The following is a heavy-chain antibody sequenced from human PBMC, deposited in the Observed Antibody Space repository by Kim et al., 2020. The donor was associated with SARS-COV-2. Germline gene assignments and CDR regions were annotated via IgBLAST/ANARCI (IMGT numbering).Heavy chain of an antibody. J-gene: IGHJ4*02. CDR2: KT. D-gene: IGHD4-4*01. CDR3: ARDMNPTVYDY. V-gene: IGHV1-3*01. Sequence: KTKYSQKVQGRVNITRATSANTAYMDLRSLTSEDTAIYYCARDMNPTVYDYWGQGTLVTVSS.